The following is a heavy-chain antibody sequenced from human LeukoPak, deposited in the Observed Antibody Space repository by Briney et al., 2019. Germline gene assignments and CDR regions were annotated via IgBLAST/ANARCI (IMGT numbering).Heavy chain of an antibody. D-gene: IGHD2-8*01. CDR3: ARDPGIVLMVYAPVDI. CDR2: INPNSGGT. J-gene: IGHJ3*02. V-gene: IGHV1-2*02. CDR1: GYTFTGYY. Sequence: ASVKVSCKASGYTFTGYYIHWVRQAPGQGLEWMGWINPNSGGTNYAQKFQGRVTMTRDMSTSTVYMELSSLRSEDTAVYYCARDPGIVLMVYAPVDIWGQGTMVTVSS.